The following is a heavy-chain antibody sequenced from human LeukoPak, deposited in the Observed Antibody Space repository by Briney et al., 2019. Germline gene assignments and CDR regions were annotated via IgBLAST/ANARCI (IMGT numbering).Heavy chain of an antibody. J-gene: IGHJ4*02. D-gene: IGHD6-13*01. Sequence: SGGSLRLSCAASGFTVSSNYMSWVRQAPWKGLEWVSVIYSGGSTYYADSVKGRFTISRDNSKNTLYLQMNSLRAEDTAAYYCARANGGPLPAGSKERDIAAAGFRLFDYWGQGTLVTVSS. V-gene: IGHV3-66*01. CDR1: GFTVSSNY. CDR2: IYSGGST. CDR3: ARANGGPLPAGSKERDIAAAGFRLFDY.